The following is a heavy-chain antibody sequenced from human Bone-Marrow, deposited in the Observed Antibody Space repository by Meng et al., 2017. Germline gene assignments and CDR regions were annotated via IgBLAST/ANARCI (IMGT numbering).Heavy chain of an antibody. D-gene: IGHD2-21*01. CDR3: TRGLEAGDYYFDY. Sequence: GESLKTLRAASGFTFSSYAFHRVRQAPGKGLEWVAVISIEDRSNKYYAASVKGRFTISRDNAKHSLYLQMNSLRAEDTAVYYCTRGLEAGDYYFDYWGQRTLVTVSS. J-gene: IGHJ4*02. CDR2: ISIEDRSNK. CDR1: GFTFSSYA. V-gene: IGHV3-30*04.